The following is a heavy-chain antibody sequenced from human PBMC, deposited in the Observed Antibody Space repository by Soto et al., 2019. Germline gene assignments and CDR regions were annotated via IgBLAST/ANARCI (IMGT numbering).Heavy chain of an antibody. CDR2: ISAYNGNT. Sequence: QVPLVQSGAEVKKPGASVKVSCKASGYTFTSYGISWVRQAPGQGLEWMGWISAYNGNTNYAQKLQGRVTMTTDTSTSTAYMELRSLRSDDTAVYYCARVTNGDTAMVSWFDPWGQGTLVTVSS. CDR1: GYTFTSYG. J-gene: IGHJ5*02. D-gene: IGHD5-18*01. V-gene: IGHV1-18*01. CDR3: ARVTNGDTAMVSWFDP.